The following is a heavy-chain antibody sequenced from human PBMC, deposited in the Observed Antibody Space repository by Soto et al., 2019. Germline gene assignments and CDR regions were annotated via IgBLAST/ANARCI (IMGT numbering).Heavy chain of an antibody. D-gene: IGHD6-13*01. V-gene: IGHV3-9*01. CDR1: GFTFDVYA. J-gene: IGHJ4*02. CDR2: INYNSGSV. CDR3: AKDISLRGWVYLVVEY. Sequence: EVQLVESGGGWVQPGRSLRLSCAASGFTFDVYAMHWVRQAPGKGLEWVSGINYNSGSVVYADSVKGRCTITRDNAKNTLHLQMNSLRAEDTAVYYCAKDISLRGWVYLVVEYWGQGTLVTV.